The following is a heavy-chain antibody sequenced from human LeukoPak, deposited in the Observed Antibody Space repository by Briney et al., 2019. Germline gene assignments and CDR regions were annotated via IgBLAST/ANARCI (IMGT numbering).Heavy chain of an antibody. CDR1: GGSFSGYY. CDR3: ARTAIAVAGTPFDY. V-gene: IGHV4-34*01. D-gene: IGHD6-19*01. J-gene: IGHJ4*02. Sequence: SETLSLTCAVYGGSFSGYYWSWIRQPPGKGLEWIGEINHSGSTNYNPSLKSRVTISVDTSKNQFSLKLSSVTAADTAVYYCARTAIAVAGTPFDYWGQGTLVTVSP. CDR2: INHSGST.